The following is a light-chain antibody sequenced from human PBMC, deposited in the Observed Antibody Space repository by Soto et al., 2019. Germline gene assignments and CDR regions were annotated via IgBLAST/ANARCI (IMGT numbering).Light chain of an antibody. CDR2: GAS. CDR3: QQYGSSPGFT. Sequence: EIALTQSPGTLSLSPGERATLSCRASQSVSSSYLAWYQQKPGQAPRLLIYGASSRATGIPDRFSGSGSGTDCTLTISRLEPEDFAVYYLQQYGSSPGFTFGPGTKVDIK. CDR1: QSVSSSY. V-gene: IGKV3-20*01. J-gene: IGKJ3*01.